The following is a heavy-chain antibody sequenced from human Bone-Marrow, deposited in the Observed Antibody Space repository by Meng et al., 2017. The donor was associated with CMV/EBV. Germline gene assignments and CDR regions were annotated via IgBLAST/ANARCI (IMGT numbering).Heavy chain of an antibody. Sequence: ASVKVSCKASGYTFTSYYMHWVRQAPGQGLEWMGIINPSGGSTSYAQKFQGRVTMTRDTSTSTVYMELSSLRSEDTAVYYCARVHIAAAGYYYSGMDVWGQGTTVTVSS. V-gene: IGHV1-46*01. CDR1: GYTFTSYY. D-gene: IGHD6-13*01. CDR3: ARVHIAAAGYYYSGMDV. J-gene: IGHJ6*02. CDR2: INPSGGST.